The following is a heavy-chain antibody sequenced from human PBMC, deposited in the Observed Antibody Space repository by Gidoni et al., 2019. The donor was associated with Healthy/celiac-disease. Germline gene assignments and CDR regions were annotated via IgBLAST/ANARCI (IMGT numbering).Heavy chain of an antibody. CDR3: AKVLFAAAGTFGYGMDV. CDR1: GFTFSSYG. J-gene: IGHJ6*02. V-gene: IGHV3-30*18. Sequence: QVQLVESGGGVVQPGRSLRLSCAASGFTFSSYGMHWARQAPGKGLEWVAVISYDGSNKYYADSVKGRFTISRDNSKNTLYLQMNSLRAEDTAVYDCAKVLFAAAGTFGYGMDVWGQGTTVTVSS. CDR2: ISYDGSNK. D-gene: IGHD6-13*01.